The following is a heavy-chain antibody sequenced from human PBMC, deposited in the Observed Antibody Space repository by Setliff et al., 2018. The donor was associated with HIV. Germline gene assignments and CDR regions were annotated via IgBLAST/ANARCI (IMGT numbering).Heavy chain of an antibody. J-gene: IGHJ3*02. CDR3: AKTVVGGSYALPNDAFDI. CDR1: GGSFSGYY. Sequence: SETLSLTCAVYGGSFSGYYWTWIRQSPSGLEWIGEINHRGIANSSPSLKSRVTISIDTSKNQFSLRLTSVTAADTALYYCAKTVVGGSYALPNDAFDIWGQGTMVTVSS. D-gene: IGHD3-16*01. V-gene: IGHV4-34*01. CDR2: INHRGIA.